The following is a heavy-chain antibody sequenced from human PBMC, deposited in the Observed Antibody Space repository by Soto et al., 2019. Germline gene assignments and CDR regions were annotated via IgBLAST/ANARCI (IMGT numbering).Heavy chain of an antibody. CDR3: ARGGSTMVRGPLVYGLDV. D-gene: IGHD3-10*01. J-gene: IGHJ6*02. V-gene: IGHV1-69*01. CDR2: IIPVFGTP. Sequence: QVQLVQAGAEVKEPGSSVKVSCKASGGTFRTFAISWVRQAPGQGPEWMGGIIPVFGTPNYAQKFQGRVTITADESTSTAYMELSSLRSEDTPVYYCARGGSTMVRGPLVYGLDVWGQGTTVTVSS. CDR1: GGTFRTFA.